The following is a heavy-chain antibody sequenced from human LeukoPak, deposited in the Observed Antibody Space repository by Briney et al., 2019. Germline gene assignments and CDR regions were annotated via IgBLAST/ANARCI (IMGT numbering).Heavy chain of an antibody. CDR3: ARDDRGSYYAFSSHDAFDI. CDR1: GFTFSDYY. Sequence: PGGSLRLSCAASGFTFSDYYLSWIRQAPGKGLEWVSYISGSGTNIYYTDPVKGRFTISRDNAKNSLYLQMNSLRAEDTAVYYCARDDRGSYYAFSSHDAFDIWGQGTMVTVSS. CDR2: ISGSGTNI. V-gene: IGHV3-11*04. J-gene: IGHJ3*02. D-gene: IGHD1-26*01.